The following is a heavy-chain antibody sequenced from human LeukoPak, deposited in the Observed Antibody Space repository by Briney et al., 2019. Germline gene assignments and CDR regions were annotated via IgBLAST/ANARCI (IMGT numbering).Heavy chain of an antibody. D-gene: IGHD5-12*01. CDR2: ISDGSRDT. V-gene: IGHV3-23*01. CDR1: GFTFSSFT. Sequence: GGSLRLSCATSGFTFSSFTMNSVCQAPGKGLEWVSTISDGSRDTHYAGSVKGRFTISRDDFQNIVYLQMDSLRAEDTALYYCTTSLRNPFDYWGQGTQVTVSS. CDR3: TTSLRNPFDY. J-gene: IGHJ4*02.